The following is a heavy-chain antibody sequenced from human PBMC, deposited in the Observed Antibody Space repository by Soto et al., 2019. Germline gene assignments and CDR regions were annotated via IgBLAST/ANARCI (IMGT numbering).Heavy chain of an antibody. V-gene: IGHV4-59*11. J-gene: IGHJ4*02. D-gene: IGHD4-17*01. CDR3: SRVGGYYGDYPNFDY. CDR2: IYYSGST. CDR1: GSSISSLY. Sequence: LSLTCFVSGSSISSLYWSWLRQPPGEGLEWIGNIYYSGSTNYNPSLKSRATISVDTSKKQFSLRLYSVTAADTAVYYCSRVGGYYGDYPNFDYWGQGARVTVSS.